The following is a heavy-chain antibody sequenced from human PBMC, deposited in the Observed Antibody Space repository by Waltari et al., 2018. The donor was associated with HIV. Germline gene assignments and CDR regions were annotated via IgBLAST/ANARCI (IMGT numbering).Heavy chain of an antibody. Sequence: QVQLMQSGAEVRKPGASVNASWRVSDYIPTDRSIHRVRNTPEKVLGWVGGFDTEDGETVYAHKFQGRVFMTDDISAETAYMEVNSLRFEDTGIYFCCTRDGLKRHLPDYYFYGMDVWGQGTTITVSS. CDR3: CTRDGLKRHLPDYYFYGMDV. V-gene: IGHV1-24*01. D-gene: IGHD1-1*01. CDR1: DYIPTDRS. CDR2: FDTEDGET. J-gene: IGHJ6*02.